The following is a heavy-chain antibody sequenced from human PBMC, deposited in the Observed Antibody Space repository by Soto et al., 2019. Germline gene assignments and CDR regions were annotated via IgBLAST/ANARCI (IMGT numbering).Heavy chain of an antibody. D-gene: IGHD3-10*01. CDR2: IGASGGST. Sequence: EVQLLQSGGGLVQPGGSLRLSCASSGFSFSSYAMSWVRQAPGKGLEWVSGIGASGGSTYYPESLKGRFTSARDSSKNTVYLQMNILRAYDTAVYFCAKDLGFSAPTAFDYWGLGTQVTVSS. V-gene: IGHV3-23*01. CDR3: AKDLGFSAPTAFDY. J-gene: IGHJ4*02. CDR1: GFSFSSYA.